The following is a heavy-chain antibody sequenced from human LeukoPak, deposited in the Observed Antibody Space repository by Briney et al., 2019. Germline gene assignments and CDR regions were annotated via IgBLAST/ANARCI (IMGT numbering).Heavy chain of an antibody. D-gene: IGHD6-6*01. CDR3: AKAHSSIAAYNYFDY. CDR2: ISYDGSNK. V-gene: IGHV3-30-3*01. CDR1: GFTFSSYA. J-gene: IGHJ4*02. Sequence: GGSLRLSCAASGFTFSSYAMHWVRQAPGKGLEWVAVISYDGSNKYYADSVKGRFTISRDNSKNTLYLQMNSLRAEDTAVYYCAKAHSSIAAYNYFDYWGQGTLVTVSS.